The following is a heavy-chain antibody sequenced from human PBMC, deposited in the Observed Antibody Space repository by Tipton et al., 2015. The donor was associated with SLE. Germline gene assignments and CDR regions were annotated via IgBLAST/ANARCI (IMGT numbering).Heavy chain of an antibody. D-gene: IGHD3-3*01. Sequence: TLSLTCAVYGGSFSDYYWTWIRQPPGKGLEWIGEINHSGSTNYNPSLKSRVTISIDTSKNQFSLKLSSVTAADTAVYYCARGPWGFWSGYYPRYFDLWGRGTLVTVSS. CDR2: INHSGST. V-gene: IGHV4-34*01. CDR1: GGSFSDYY. J-gene: IGHJ2*01. CDR3: ARGPWGFWSGYYPRYFDL.